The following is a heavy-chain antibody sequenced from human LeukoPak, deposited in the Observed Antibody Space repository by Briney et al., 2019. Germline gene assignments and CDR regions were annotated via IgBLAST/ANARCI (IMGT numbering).Heavy chain of an antibody. CDR3: ARGRSLGRPYWYFDL. J-gene: IGHJ2*01. CDR2: INHSGST. V-gene: IGHV4-34*01. Sequence: PSETLSLTCTVYGGSFSGYYWSWIRQPPGKGLEWIGEINHSGSTNYNPSLKSRVTISVDTSKNQFSLKLGSMTAADTAVYYCARGRSLGRPYWYFDLWGRGTLVTVSS. CDR1: GGSFSGYY.